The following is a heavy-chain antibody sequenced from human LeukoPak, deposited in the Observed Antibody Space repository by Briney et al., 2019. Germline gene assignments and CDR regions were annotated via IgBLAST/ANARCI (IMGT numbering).Heavy chain of an antibody. CDR2: INHSGST. CDR3: ARGRVGATAVDY. V-gene: IGHV4-34*01. J-gene: IGHJ4*02. CDR1: GGSFSGYY. Sequence: SETLSLTCAVYGGSFSGYYWSWIRQPPGKGLEWIGEINHSGSTNYNPSLKSRVTISVDTSKNQFSLKLSSVTAADTAVYYCARGRVGATAVDYWGQGTLVTVSS. D-gene: IGHD1-26*01.